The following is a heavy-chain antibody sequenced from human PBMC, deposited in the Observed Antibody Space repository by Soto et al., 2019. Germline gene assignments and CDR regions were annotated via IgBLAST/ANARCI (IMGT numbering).Heavy chain of an antibody. CDR3: ARGRGAAADYFDF. D-gene: IGHD6-13*01. CDR2: ISSSTSHT. J-gene: IGHJ4*02. Sequence: QVQLVESGGGLVKPGGYLRLSCAVSGFTFSDYYMTWIRQAPGKGLEWVSYISSSTSHTNYEDSVKGRFTISRDNAKNSLFLQMNSLRAEDTDVYYCARGRGAAADYFDFWGQGTLGTVSS. CDR1: GFTFSDYY. V-gene: IGHV3-11*05.